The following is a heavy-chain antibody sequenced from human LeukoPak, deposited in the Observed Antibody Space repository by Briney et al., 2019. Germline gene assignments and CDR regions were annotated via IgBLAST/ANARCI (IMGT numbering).Heavy chain of an antibody. J-gene: IGHJ4*02. CDR3: ARVVEGYCSGGSCPYYFDY. CDR1: GGSISSYY. V-gene: IGHV4-59*01. CDR2: IYYSGST. Sequence: SETLSLTCTVSGGSISSYYWSWIRQPPGKGLEWIGYIYYSGSTNYNPSLKSRVTISVDTSKSQFSLKLSSVTAADTAVYYCARVVEGYCSGGSCPYYFDYWGQGTLVTVSS. D-gene: IGHD2-15*01.